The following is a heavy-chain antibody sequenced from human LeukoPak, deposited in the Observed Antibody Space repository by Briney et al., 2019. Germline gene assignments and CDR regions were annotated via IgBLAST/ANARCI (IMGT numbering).Heavy chain of an antibody. D-gene: IGHD6-19*01. CDR2: IYYSGST. CDR3: ARGSSSGLPPSFDY. V-gene: IGHV4-61*01. Sequence: PSETLSLTCTVSGGSVRSGSYYWSWIRQPPGKGLEWIGYIYYSGSTNYNPSLKSRVTISVDTSKNQFSLKLSSVTAADTAVYYCARGSSSGLPPSFDYWGQGTLVTVSS. CDR1: GGSVRSGSYY. J-gene: IGHJ4*02.